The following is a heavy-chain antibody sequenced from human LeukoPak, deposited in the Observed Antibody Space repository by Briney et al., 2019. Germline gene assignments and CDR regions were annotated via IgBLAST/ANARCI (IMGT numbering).Heavy chain of an antibody. CDR3: ARDLTGTLFDS. V-gene: IGHV3-74*01. CDR1: GFTVSSNY. D-gene: IGHD2-8*02. CDR2: INTDGSDT. J-gene: IGHJ4*02. Sequence: GGSLRLSCAPSGFTVSSNYMNWVRRVPGKGLVWVSRINTDGSDTSYGDSVKGRFTVSRDNAKSTVYLQMNSLKTEDTAVYFCARDLTGTLFDSWGQGTLVTVSS.